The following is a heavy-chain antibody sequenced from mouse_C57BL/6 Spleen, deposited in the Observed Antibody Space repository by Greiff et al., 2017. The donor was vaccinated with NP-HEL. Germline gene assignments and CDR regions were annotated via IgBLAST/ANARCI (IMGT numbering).Heavy chain of an antibody. J-gene: IGHJ4*01. D-gene: IGHD2-2*01. CDR2: VYPYNGGT. Sequence: EVQLQQSGPVLVKPGPSVKISCKASGFTFTDYYMHWVKQSHGKSLEWIGLVYPYNGGTSYNQKFKSKATLTVDTSSSTAYMELNSLTSEDSAVYYCAGMVTTSPYAMDYWGQGTSVTVSS. CDR3: AGMVTTSPYAMDY. CDR1: GFTFTDYY. V-gene: IGHV1-36*01.